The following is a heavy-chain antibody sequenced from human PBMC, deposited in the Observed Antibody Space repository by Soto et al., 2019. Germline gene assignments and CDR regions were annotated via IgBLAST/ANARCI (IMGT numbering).Heavy chain of an antibody. J-gene: IGHJ4*02. CDR2: ISRSSSYI. CDR1: GFTFSSYI. D-gene: IGHD1-26*01. V-gene: IGHV3-21*01. CDR3: ARDRSGSYGTYYFDY. Sequence: EVQLVESGGGLVKPGGSLRLSCAASGFTFSSYIMNWVRQAPGKGLEWVSSISRSSSYIYYADSVKGRFTISRDNAKNSLYLQMNSLRAEDTAVYYCARDRSGSYGTYYFDYWGQGTLVTVSS.